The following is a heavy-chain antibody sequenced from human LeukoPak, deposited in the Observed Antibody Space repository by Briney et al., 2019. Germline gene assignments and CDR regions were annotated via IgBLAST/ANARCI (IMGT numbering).Heavy chain of an antibody. D-gene: IGHD6-13*01. V-gene: IGHV3-74*01. CDR3: AREGLSGSSWYGYFDY. Sequence: GGSLRLSCAASGFTFSNYWMHWVRQAPGKGLVWVSRIDTDGGSTGYADSVKGRFTISRDNAKNSLFLQMNSLRADDTAVYYCAREGLSGSSWYGYFDYWGQGTLVTVSS. CDR2: IDTDGGST. CDR1: GFTFSNYW. J-gene: IGHJ4*02.